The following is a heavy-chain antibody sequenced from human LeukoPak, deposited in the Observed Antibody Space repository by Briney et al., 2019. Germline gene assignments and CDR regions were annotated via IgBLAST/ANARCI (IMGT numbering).Heavy chain of an antibody. J-gene: IGHJ4*02. CDR3: ARDYNRGSYYNY. CDR1: GGSFSGNY. D-gene: IGHD1-26*01. V-gene: IGHV4-34*01. CDR2: INNSGST. Sequence: PSETLSLTCVVYGGSFSGNYWSWIRQPPGKGLEWIGEINNSGSTNYNPSLKSRVTISVDTSKNQFSLKVSSVTAADTAVYYCARDYNRGSYYNYWGQGTLVTISS.